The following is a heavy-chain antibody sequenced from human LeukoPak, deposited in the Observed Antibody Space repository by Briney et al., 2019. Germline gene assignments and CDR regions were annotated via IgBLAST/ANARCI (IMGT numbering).Heavy chain of an antibody. CDR2: ISSSGSTI. Sequence: GGSLRLSCAASGFTFSDYYMSWIRQAPGKGLEWVSYISSSGSTIYYEDSVKGRFTTSRDSAKNSLYLQMNSLRAEDTAVYYCARGLDPTCTSWGGYYFDYWGQGTLVTVSS. D-gene: IGHD3-16*01. V-gene: IGHV3-11*01. CDR3: ARGLDPTCTSWGGYYFDY. CDR1: GFTFSDYY. J-gene: IGHJ4*02.